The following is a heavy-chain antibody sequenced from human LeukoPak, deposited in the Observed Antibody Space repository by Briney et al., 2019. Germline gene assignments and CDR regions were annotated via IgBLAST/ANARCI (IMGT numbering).Heavy chain of an antibody. J-gene: IGHJ4*02. Sequence: PGGSLRLSCAASGFTFSSYAMHWVRQAPGKGLEWVAVISYDGSNKYYADSVKGRFTISRDNSKNTLYLQMNSLRAEDTAVYYCARVNDSGYFDYWGQGTLVTVSS. CDR3: ARVNDSGYFDY. CDR1: GFTFSSYA. V-gene: IGHV3-30-3*01. CDR2: ISYDGSNK. D-gene: IGHD6-25*01.